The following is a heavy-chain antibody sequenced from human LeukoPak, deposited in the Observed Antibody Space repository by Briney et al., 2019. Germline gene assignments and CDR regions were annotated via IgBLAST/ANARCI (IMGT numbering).Heavy chain of an antibody. V-gene: IGHV1-18*01. CDR1: GYTFTSYG. Sequence: ASVKVSCKASGYTFTSYGISWVRQAPGQGLEWMGWISAYNGNTNYAQKLQGRVTMTTDTSTSTAYMELRSLRSDDTAVYYCARRVAGIYSVRGEYNWFDPWGQGTPVTVSS. J-gene: IGHJ5*02. CDR2: ISAYNGNT. D-gene: IGHD6-19*01. CDR3: ARRVAGIYSVRGEYNWFDP.